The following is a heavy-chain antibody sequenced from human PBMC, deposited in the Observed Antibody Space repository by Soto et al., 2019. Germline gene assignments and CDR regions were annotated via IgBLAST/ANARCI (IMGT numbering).Heavy chain of an antibody. V-gene: IGHV3-48*02. D-gene: IGHD3-3*01. CDR3: ARDLPLPGFWSGYSSPGYYYYGMDV. J-gene: IGHJ6*02. CDR1: GFTFSSYS. Sequence: GGSLRLSCAASGFTFSSYSMNWVRQAPGKGLEWVSYISSSSSTIYYADSVKGRFTISRDNAKNSLYLQMNSLRDEDTAVYYCARDLPLPGFWSGYSSPGYYYYGMDVWGQGTTVTVSS. CDR2: ISSSSSTI.